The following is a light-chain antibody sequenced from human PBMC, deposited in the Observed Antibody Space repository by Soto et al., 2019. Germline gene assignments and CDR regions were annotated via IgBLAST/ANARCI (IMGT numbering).Light chain of an antibody. J-gene: IGKJ4*01. CDR3: QQYNQWPLT. Sequence: ETAMTQSPATLSVSPGERATLSCRAGQSVNSYLAWYQQKPGQAPRLLIRGASARATGIPARFSGSGSGTEFTLTISSLQSEDFAVYYCQQYNQWPLTFGGGTKV. V-gene: IGKV3-15*01. CDR1: QSVNSY. CDR2: GAS.